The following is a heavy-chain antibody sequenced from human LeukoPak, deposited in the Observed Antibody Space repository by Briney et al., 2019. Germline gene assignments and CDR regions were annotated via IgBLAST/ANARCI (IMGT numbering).Heavy chain of an antibody. CDR2: IYYSGST. CDR3: ARDGGGGCSSTSCHPDV. J-gene: IGHJ6*04. D-gene: IGHD2-2*01. CDR1: GGSISSSSYY. Sequence: SETLSLTCTVSGGSISSSSYYWGWIRQPPGKGLEWIGSIYYSGSTNYNPSLKSRVTMSVDTSKNQFSLRLSSVTAADTAVYYCARDGGGGCSSTSCHPDVWGKGTTVTVSS. V-gene: IGHV4-39*07.